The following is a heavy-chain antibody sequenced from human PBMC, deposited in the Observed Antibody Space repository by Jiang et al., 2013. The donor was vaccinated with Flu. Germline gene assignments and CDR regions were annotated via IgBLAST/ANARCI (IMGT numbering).Heavy chain of an antibody. D-gene: IGHD3-3*01. CDR2: IIPIFGTA. J-gene: IGHJ5*02. CDR3: ARVYTIFGVVIRGGYHWFDP. V-gene: IGHV1-69*01. Sequence: GAEVKKPGSSVKVSCKASGGTFSSYAISWVRQAPGQGLEWMGGIIPIFGTANYAQKFQGRVTITADESTSTAYMELSSLRSEDTAVYYCARVYTIFGVVIRGGYHWFDPWGQGTLVTVSS. CDR1: GGTFSSYA.